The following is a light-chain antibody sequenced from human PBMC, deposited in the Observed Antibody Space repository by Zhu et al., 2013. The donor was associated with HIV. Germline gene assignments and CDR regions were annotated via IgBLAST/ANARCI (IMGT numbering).Light chain of an antibody. CDR2: GAS. Sequence: EIVMTQSPVTLSVSPGERATLYCRASQSVGRNIVWYQQKPGQAPRLLIYGASVRATDLPARFSGSGSGTEFTLTISSLQSEDLAVYHCQQYNGWPWTFGQGTKVEIK. CDR1: QSVGRN. CDR3: QQYNGWPWT. J-gene: IGKJ1*01. V-gene: IGKV3-15*01.